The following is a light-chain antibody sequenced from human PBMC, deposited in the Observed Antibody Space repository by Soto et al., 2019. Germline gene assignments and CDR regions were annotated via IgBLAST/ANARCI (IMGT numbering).Light chain of an antibody. CDR1: QSVLYSPNNKNY. J-gene: IGKJ1*01. Sequence: DIVMTQSPDSLAVSLGERATINCKSSQSVLYSPNNKNYLAWYQQKPGQPPKLLVYWASNRESGVPDRFSGSGSGTDFTLTISSLQAEDVAVYYCQQYYSPPKNFGQGTKVEIK. V-gene: IGKV4-1*01. CDR3: QQYYSPPKN. CDR2: WAS.